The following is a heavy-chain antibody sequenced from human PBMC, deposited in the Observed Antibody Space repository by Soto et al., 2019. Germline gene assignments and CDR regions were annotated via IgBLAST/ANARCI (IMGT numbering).Heavy chain of an antibody. J-gene: IGHJ5*02. Sequence: GGALRLSCSASGFTFTNDAISWVRQGPGKGLAWVSGISGRGGGTYYADSVKGRCTICRDNSKNTLYLQMNSLKADDTAVYYSAKEALSIGTSKCLGTWGRGSMV. CDR1: GFTFTNDA. CDR3: AKEALSIGTSKCLGT. D-gene: IGHD3-16*01. CDR2: ISGRGGGT. V-gene: IGHV3-23*01.